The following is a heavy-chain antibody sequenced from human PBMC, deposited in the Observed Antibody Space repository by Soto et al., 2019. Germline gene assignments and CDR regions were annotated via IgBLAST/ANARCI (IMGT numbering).Heavy chain of an antibody. CDR3: VRDHLWAFDY. V-gene: IGHV3-48*01. CDR1: GFTFSSYS. Sequence: EVQLVESGGGLAQPGGSLRLSCVASGFTFSSYSINWIRQAPGKGPEWVSWISPAGNSVDYTDSVKGRFTISRDNAENSLYLEMYSVRGEGTGVYYCVRDHLWAFDYWGQGTLVTVSS. D-gene: IGHD3-16*01. CDR2: ISPAGNSV. J-gene: IGHJ4*02.